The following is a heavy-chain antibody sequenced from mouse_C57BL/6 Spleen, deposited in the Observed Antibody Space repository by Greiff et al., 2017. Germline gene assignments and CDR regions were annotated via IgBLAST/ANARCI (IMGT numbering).Heavy chain of an antibody. Sequence: VKLQQPGTELVKPGASVKLSCKASGYTFTSYWMHWVKQRPGQGLEWIGNINPSNGGTNYTEKFKSKATLTVDKSSSASYIQLSSLTSEDSAVYCGTRWETGTFAYWGQGTLVTVSA. V-gene: IGHV1-53*01. CDR2: INPSNGGT. D-gene: IGHD4-1*01. CDR3: TRWETGTFAY. CDR1: GYTFTSYW. J-gene: IGHJ3*01.